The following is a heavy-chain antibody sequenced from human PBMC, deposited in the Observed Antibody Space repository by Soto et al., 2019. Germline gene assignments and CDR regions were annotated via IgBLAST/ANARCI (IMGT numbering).Heavy chain of an antibody. CDR3: AHPQRGIAAFYFDY. CDR1: GFSLSTSGVG. J-gene: IGHJ4*02. D-gene: IGHD6-13*01. Sequence: GSGPTLVNPTPTLTLTCTFSGFSLSTSGVGVGWIRQPPGKALEWLALIYWNDDKRYSPSLKSRLTITQDTSKNQVALTVTNMDPVDTATYYCAHPQRGIAAFYFDYWGQGTLVTVSS. CDR2: IYWNDDK. V-gene: IGHV2-5*01.